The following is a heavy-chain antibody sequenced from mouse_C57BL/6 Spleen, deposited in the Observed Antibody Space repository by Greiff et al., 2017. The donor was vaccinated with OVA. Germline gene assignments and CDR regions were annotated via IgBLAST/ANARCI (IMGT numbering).Heavy chain of an antibody. Sequence: EVQRVESGGGLVKPGGSLKLSCAASGFTFSDYGMHWVRQAPEKGLEWVAYISSGSSTIYYADTVKGRFTISRDNAKNTLFLQMTSLRSEDTAMYYCATDGYLAWFAYWGQGTLVTVSA. V-gene: IGHV5-17*01. CDR1: GFTFSDYG. CDR3: ATDGYLAWFAY. J-gene: IGHJ3*01. D-gene: IGHD2-3*01. CDR2: ISSGSSTI.